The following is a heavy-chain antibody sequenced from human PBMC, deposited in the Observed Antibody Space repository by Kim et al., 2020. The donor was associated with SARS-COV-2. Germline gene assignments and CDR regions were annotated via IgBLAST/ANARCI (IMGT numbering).Heavy chain of an antibody. D-gene: IGHD5-12*01. CDR2: TIPMFGTA. CDR3: ARDPAFVMRSGYFFDL. Sequence: SVKVSCKASGGSFSSYSFSWVRQAPGLGLEWMGETIPMFGTAKYAQKFQGTVTITADEGTNTVFLELTSLPSDDTAVHYCARDPAFVMRSGYFFDLWGQ. CDR1: GGSFSSYS. V-gene: IGHV1-69*13. J-gene: IGHJ5*02.